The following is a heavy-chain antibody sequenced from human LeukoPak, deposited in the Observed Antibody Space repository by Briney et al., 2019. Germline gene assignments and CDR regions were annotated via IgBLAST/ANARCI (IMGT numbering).Heavy chain of an antibody. CDR2: VIDDISTK. J-gene: IGHJ4*02. V-gene: IGHV3-30*01. CDR3: ARDPSQRAYSYGPDGE. CDR1: GFTFSSCA. D-gene: IGHD5-18*01. Sequence: GGSVSLFSAACGFTFSSCAVQGLRPARGGGVEGGAVVIDDISTKLYADSVTARFTISTNTSNTTLSLPINSLRAQDTAVYYCARDPSQRAYSYGPDGEWGQGTLVTVSS.